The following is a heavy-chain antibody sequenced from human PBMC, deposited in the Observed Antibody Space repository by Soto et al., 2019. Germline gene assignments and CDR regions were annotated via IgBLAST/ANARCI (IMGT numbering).Heavy chain of an antibody. CDR3: ARAIFIRGDYYYYGMDV. CDR1: GGSISSSSYY. Sequence: PSETLSLTCTVSGGSISSSSYYWGWIRQPPGKGLEWIGSSYYSGSTYYNPSLKSRVTISVDTSKNQFSLKLSSVTAADTAVYYCARAIFIRGDYYYYGMDVWGQGTTVTVSS. CDR2: SYYSGST. J-gene: IGHJ6*02. D-gene: IGHD3-3*01. V-gene: IGHV4-39*01.